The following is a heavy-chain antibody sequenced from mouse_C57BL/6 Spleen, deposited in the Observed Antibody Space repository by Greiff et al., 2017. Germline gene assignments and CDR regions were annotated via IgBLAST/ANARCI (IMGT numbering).Heavy chain of an antibody. D-gene: IGHD2-12*01. Sequence: QVQLQQPGTELVKPGASVKLSCKASGYTFTSYWMHWVTQRPGQGLEWIGNINPSNGGTNYNEKFKSKATLTVDKSSSTDYMQLSSLTSEDSAVNYCARELPLYYAMDYWGQGTSVTVSS. CDR1: GYTFTSYW. V-gene: IGHV1-53*01. CDR2: INPSNGGT. J-gene: IGHJ4*01. CDR3: ARELPLYYAMDY.